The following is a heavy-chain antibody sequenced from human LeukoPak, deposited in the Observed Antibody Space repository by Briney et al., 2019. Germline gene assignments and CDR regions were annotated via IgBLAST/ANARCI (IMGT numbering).Heavy chain of an antibody. J-gene: IGHJ4*02. CDR2: ISSSSSYI. Sequence: PGGSLRLSCAASGFTFSSYSMNWVRQAPGKGLETVSSISSSSSYIYYADSVKGRFTISRDNAKNSLYLQMNSLRAEDTAVYYCARAYGDYEDFDYWGQGTLVTVSS. CDR3: ARAYGDYEDFDY. CDR1: GFTFSSYS. V-gene: IGHV3-21*01. D-gene: IGHD4-17*01.